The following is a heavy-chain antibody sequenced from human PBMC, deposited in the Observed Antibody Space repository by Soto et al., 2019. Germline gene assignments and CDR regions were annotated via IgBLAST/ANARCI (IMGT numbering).Heavy chain of an antibody. V-gene: IGHV3-30*18. Sequence: GGSLRLSCAASGFTFSSYGMHWVRQAPGKGLEWVAVISYDGSNKYYADSVKGRFTISRDNSKNTLYLQMNSLRAEDTAVYYCAKSLYPKWELSYFDYWGQGTLVTVSS. D-gene: IGHD1-26*01. J-gene: IGHJ4*02. CDR2: ISYDGSNK. CDR1: GFTFSSYG. CDR3: AKSLYPKWELSYFDY.